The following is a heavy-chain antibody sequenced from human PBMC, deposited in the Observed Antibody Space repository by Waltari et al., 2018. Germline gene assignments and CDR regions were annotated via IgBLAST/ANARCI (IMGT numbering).Heavy chain of an antibody. D-gene: IGHD2-2*01. CDR3: ARGTYCSSTSCLDAFDI. CDR2: ISSSSSYI. CDR1: GFTFSSYS. J-gene: IGHJ3*02. V-gene: IGHV3-21*01. Sequence: EVQLVESGGGLVKPGGSLRLSCAASGFTFSSYSMNWVRQAPGKGLEWVSSISSSSSYIYYADSVKGRFTISRDNAKNSLYLQMNSLRAEDTAVYYCARGTYCSSTSCLDAFDIWGQGTMVSVSS.